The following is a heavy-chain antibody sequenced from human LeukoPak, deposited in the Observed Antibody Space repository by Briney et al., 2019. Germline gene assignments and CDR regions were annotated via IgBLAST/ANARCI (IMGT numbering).Heavy chain of an antibody. V-gene: IGHV3-21*01. CDR1: GFTFSRYS. CDR2: ISISSNYI. D-gene: IGHD3-3*01. CDR3: ARGSRLGVVGRDAFDI. Sequence: GGSLRLSCAASGFTFSRYSMNWVRQAPGKGLEWVSSISISSNYIYYADSVKGRFTISRDNAKNSLYLQVNSLRAEDTAVYRCARGSRLGVVGRDAFDIWGQGTMVTVSS. J-gene: IGHJ3*02.